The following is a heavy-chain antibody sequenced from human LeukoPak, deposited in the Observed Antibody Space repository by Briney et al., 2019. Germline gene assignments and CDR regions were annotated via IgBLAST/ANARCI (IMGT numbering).Heavy chain of an antibody. CDR3: TGSYTAY. J-gene: IGHJ4*02. V-gene: IGHV3-49*03. CDR1: GFTFSSYA. Sequence: PGGSLRLSCAASGFTFSSYAMSWFRQAPGKGLEWVGFIRSKAYGGTTEYAASVKGRFTISRDDSKSIAYLQMNSLKTEDTAVYYCTGSYTAYWGQGTLVTVSS. CDR2: IRSKAYGGTT. D-gene: IGHD6-6*01.